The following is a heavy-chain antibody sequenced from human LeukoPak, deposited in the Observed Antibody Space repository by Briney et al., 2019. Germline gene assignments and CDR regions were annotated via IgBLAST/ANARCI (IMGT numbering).Heavy chain of an antibody. J-gene: IGHJ1*01. V-gene: IGHV1-46*01. CDR2: INPSGGST. CDR3: VPESGYYSEYFQH. CDR1: GYTFTSYY. D-gene: IGHD3-22*01. Sequence: ASEKVSCKASGYTFTSYYMHWVRQAPGQGLEWMGIINPSGGSTSYAQKFQGRVTMTRDTSTSTVYMELSSLRSEDTAVYYCVPESGYYSEYFQHWGQGTLVTVSS.